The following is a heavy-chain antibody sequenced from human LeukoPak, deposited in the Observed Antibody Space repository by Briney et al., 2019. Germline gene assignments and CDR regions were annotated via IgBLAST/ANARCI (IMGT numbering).Heavy chain of an antibody. CDR1: GFTFNTYA. V-gene: IGHV3-21*01. J-gene: IGHJ4*02. Sequence: GGSLRLSCAASGFTFNTYAMNWVRQAPGKGLEWVSSISSSSTYIYYADSVKGRFTISRDNAKNSLYLQMNSLRAEDTAVYYRARDSRAFCGGDCYSPFDYWGQGTLVTVSS. CDR3: ARDSRAFCGGDCYSPFDY. D-gene: IGHD2-21*02. CDR2: ISSSSTYI.